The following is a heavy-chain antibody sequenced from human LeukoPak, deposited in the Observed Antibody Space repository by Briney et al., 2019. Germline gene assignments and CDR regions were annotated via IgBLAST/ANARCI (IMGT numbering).Heavy chain of an antibody. V-gene: IGHV3-23*01. CDR1: GFTFSSYA. J-gene: IGHJ4*02. CDR3: AKDRFFNGVCYSLDY. D-gene: IGHD2-8*01. CDR2: ISGSGGST. Sequence: GGSLRLSCAASGFTFSSYAMSWVRQAPGKGLEWVSAISGSGGSTYYADSVKGRFTISRDNSKNTLYLQMNSLRAEDTAAYYRAKDRFFNGVCYSLDYWGQGTLVTVSS.